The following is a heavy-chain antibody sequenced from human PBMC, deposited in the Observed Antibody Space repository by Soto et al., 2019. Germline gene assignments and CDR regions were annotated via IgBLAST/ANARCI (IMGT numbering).Heavy chain of an antibody. D-gene: IGHD4-17*01. CDR2: VDANSGDT. CDR3: ARGTTVETGSY. V-gene: IGHV1-2*02. CDR1: GYTFTDYK. J-gene: IGHJ4*02. Sequence: ASVKVSCKTSGYTFTDYKLHWVRQAPGQGLEWMGWVDANSGDTNSAQKFQGRVTMTTDTSTSTAYMELRSLTPNDTAVYFCARGTTVETGSYWGQGTLVTVSS.